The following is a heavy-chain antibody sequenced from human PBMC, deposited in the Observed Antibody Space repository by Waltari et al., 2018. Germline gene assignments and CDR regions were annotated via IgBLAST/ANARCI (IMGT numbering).Heavy chain of an antibody. CDR1: GYTRAGLS. V-gene: IGHV1-24*01. CDR3: HLQGPDIVVMAGSSPPHYPYRDV. D-gene: IGHD2-15*01. J-gene: IGHJ6*03. Sequence: QVQVVQSGAELMKPWASVELSCKVSGYTRAGLSIHWLRWAPGKGPEGIGRLDPRNDHLVHAWTVQCRLTMTEEYSTLTAYMQPGSLRPAAAALYYCHLQGPDIVVMAGSSPPHYPYRDVWGRGTTVTVSS. CDR2: LDPRNDHL.